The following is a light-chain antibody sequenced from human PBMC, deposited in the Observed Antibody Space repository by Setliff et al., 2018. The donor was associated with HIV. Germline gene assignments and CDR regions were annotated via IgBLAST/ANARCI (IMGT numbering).Light chain of an antibody. CDR2: DVT. J-gene: IGLJ1*01. CDR3: AAWDDSLNALYV. V-gene: IGLV2-14*03. Sequence: QSGLTQPASVSGSPGQSINISCAGTSSDVGGYNYVSWYQHHPGKAPKLMIYDVTNRPSGVPDRFSGSKSGTSASLAISGLQSEDEADYYCAAWDDSLNALYVFGTGTKVTVL. CDR1: SSDVGGYNY.